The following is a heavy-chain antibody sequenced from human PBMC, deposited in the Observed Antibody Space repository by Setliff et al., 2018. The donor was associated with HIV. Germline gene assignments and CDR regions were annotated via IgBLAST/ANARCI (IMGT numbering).Heavy chain of an antibody. D-gene: IGHD5-12*01. J-gene: IGHJ6*03. CDR2: IVPVLGIT. V-gene: IGHV1-69*10. Sequence: SVKVSCKASGGTFNNDAISWVRQAPGQGLEWMGGIVPVLGITNYSPKFQGRVTITTDESTTTAYMELSSLRSEDTAVYYCALGYNARKVPYYYYYYMDVWGKGTTVTVSS. CDR1: GGTFNNDA. CDR3: ALGYNARKVPYYYYYYMDV.